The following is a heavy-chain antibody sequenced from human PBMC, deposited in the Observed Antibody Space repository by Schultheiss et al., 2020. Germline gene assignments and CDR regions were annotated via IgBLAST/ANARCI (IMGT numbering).Heavy chain of an antibody. J-gene: IGHJ4*02. Sequence: SQPLSLTCAVYGGSFSGYYWSWIRQPPGKGLEWIGYIYYSGSTNYNPSLKSRVTISVDTSKNQFSLKLSSVTAADTAVYYCARDRFYYDSSGYYYGRGPTRRNYFDYWGQGTLVTVAS. V-gene: IGHV4-59*12. CDR3: ARDRFYYDSSGYYYGRGPTRRNYFDY. CDR1: GGSFSGYY. D-gene: IGHD3-22*01. CDR2: IYYSGST.